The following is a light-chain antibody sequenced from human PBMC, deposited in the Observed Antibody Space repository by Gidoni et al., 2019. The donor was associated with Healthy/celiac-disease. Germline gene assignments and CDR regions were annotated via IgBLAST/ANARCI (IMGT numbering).Light chain of an antibody. V-gene: IGLV2-14*01. J-gene: IGLJ3*02. CDR1: SSDVGGYNY. CDR3: SSYTSSSTRV. CDR2: EVS. Sequence: QSALTQTASVSGSPGPSITISCTGPSSDVGGYNYVSWYQQHPGKAPKLMIYEVSNRPSGVSNRFSGSKSGNTASLTISGLQAEDEADYYCSSYTSSSTRVFGGGTKLTV.